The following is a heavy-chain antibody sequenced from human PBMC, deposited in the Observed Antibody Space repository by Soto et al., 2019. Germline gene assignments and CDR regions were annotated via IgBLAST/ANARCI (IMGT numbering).Heavy chain of an antibody. CDR2: ILPLFAAA. D-gene: IGHD3-22*01. CDR1: GGTFGGYG. Sequence: SVKVSCKASGGTFGGYGLSWMRQAPGQGLEWMGGILPLFAAANYAQKFQGRVTISAEESASAAYLELHSLRSDDTAVYYCARVRKDSSGYQFDYWGQGTLVTVSS. CDR3: ARVRKDSSGYQFDY. J-gene: IGHJ4*02. V-gene: IGHV1-69*13.